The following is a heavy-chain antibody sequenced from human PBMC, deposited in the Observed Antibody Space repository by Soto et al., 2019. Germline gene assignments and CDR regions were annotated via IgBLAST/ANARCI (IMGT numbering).Heavy chain of an antibody. V-gene: IGHV3-23*01. J-gene: IGHJ6*03. CDR1: GYTFSSYA. Sequence: EVQVLESGGGLLQPGGSLRLSCAASGYTFSSYAMSWVRQAPGKWLEWVSSISDSGGATNYAESVKGRFTISRDNSKNTVYLQMDSLRPEDTAVYYCGQGGGSTYYYYMDVWGKGTTVTVSS. CDR2: ISDSGGAT. CDR3: GQGGGSTYYYYMDV. D-gene: IGHD6-13*01.